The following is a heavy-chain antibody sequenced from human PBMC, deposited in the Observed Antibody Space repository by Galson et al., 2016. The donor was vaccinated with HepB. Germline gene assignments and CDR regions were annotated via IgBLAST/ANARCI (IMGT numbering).Heavy chain of an antibody. J-gene: IGHJ4*02. CDR3: TSTGEITSPADYHFDY. D-gene: IGHD2-8*02. CDR2: IIPMFGTP. Sequence: SVKVSCKASGGTFSSSSITWVRQAPGQGLEWMGGIIPMFGTPHYAQRFQGRVTITADESTSTAYMELSSLRSEDTAVFYCTSTGEITSPADYHFDYWGQGTLVTVSS. CDR1: GGTFSSSS. V-gene: IGHV1-69*13.